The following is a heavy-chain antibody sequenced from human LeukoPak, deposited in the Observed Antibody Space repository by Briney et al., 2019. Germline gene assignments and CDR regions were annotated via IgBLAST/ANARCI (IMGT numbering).Heavy chain of an antibody. Sequence: SVTVSCKASGGTFSSYAISWVRQAPGQGLEWMGGIIPIFGTANYAQKFQGRVTITADESTSTAYMELSSLRSEDTAVYYCARDWTTYYYDSSGYELDYWGQGTLVTVSS. J-gene: IGHJ4*02. D-gene: IGHD3-22*01. V-gene: IGHV1-69*13. CDR2: IIPIFGTA. CDR1: GGTFSSYA. CDR3: ARDWTTYYYDSSGYELDY.